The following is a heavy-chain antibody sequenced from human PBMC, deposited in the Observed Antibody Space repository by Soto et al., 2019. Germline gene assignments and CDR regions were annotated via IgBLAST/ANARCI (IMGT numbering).Heavy chain of an antibody. J-gene: IGHJ5*02. V-gene: IGHV3-23*01. Sequence: EVQLLASGGGLVQPGGSLRLSCAASGFTFSNYAMSWVRQAPGKGLEWVSSIAGRGGGGYYAGSVKGRFTISRDNSKNTMYLQMDSLRAEDTALYYCAKDPFNWNDQQNWFDPWGQGTLVTVSS. CDR3: AKDPFNWNDQQNWFDP. CDR1: GFTFSNYA. CDR2: IAGRGGGG. D-gene: IGHD1-1*01.